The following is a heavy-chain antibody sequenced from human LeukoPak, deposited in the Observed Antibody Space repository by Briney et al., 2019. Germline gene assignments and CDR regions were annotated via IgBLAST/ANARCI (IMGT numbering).Heavy chain of an antibody. CDR3: AKVRPYFDY. V-gene: IGHV3-21*04. CDR1: GFTFSSYC. CDR2: ISSSSSSI. J-gene: IGHJ4*02. Sequence: GGSLRLSCAASGFTFSSYCVNWVRQAPGKGLEWVSSISSSSSSIYYADSVKGRFATSRDNAKNSLYLQMNSLRAEDTAVYYCAKVRPYFDYWGQGTLVTVSS.